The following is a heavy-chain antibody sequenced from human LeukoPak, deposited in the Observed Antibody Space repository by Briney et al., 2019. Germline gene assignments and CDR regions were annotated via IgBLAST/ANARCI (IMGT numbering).Heavy chain of an antibody. V-gene: IGHV3-74*01. CDR2: ISPTGSTT. CDR3: ARGPNSNWSGLDF. D-gene: IGHD6-6*01. J-gene: IGHJ4*02. CDR1: GFSFSGHW. Sequence: QSGGSLRLSCTASGFSFSGHWMHWARQLPGKGLVWVSRISPTGSTTSYADSVKGRFAVSRDNAKNTLYLQVNNLRADDTAVYYCARGPNSNWSGLDFWGQGTLLTVSS.